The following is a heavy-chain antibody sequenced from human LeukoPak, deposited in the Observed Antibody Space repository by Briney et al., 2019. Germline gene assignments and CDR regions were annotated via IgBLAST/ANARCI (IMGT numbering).Heavy chain of an antibody. V-gene: IGHV6-1*01. CDR1: GDTVSSNGAA. CDR3: ARGRPLVGATQNAFDI. CDR2: TYYRSKWSS. J-gene: IGHJ3*02. D-gene: IGHD1-26*01. Sequence: SQTLSLTCAISGDTVSSNGAAWNWIRQSPSRGLEWLGRTYYRSKWSSNYAVSVRGRITIHPDTSKNQFSLQLNSVTPEDTAVYYCARGRPLVGATQNAFDIWGQGTMVTVSS.